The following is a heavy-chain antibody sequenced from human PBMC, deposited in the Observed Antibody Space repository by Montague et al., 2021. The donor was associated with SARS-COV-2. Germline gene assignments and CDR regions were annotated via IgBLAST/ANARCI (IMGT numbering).Heavy chain of an antibody. V-gene: IGHV4-4*02. CDR2: IFHSGIT. CDR1: GGSINTNNW. J-gene: IGHJ4*02. CDR3: ARGRLVGDSSSWYHFDY. Sequence: SETLSLTCAVSGGSINTNNWWTWVRQPPGEGLGWIGQIFHSGITNYNPSLESRVTISVDKSKNQFSLRLSSVTAADTAVYYCARGRLVGDSSSWYHFDYWGQGTLVAVSS. D-gene: IGHD6-13*01.